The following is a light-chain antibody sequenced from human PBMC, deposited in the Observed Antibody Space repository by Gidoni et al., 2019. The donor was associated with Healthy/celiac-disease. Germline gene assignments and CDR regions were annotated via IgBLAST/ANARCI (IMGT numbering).Light chain of an antibody. Sequence: EIVLTQSPATLSLSPGERATLSCRASQSVSSYLAWYQQKPGQAPRLLIYDASNSATGIPARFSGSGSGTDFTLTISSLEPEDFAVYYCQQRSNWPWTFGPGTKVDIK. CDR3: QQRSNWPWT. CDR1: QSVSSY. J-gene: IGKJ3*01. CDR2: DAS. V-gene: IGKV3-11*01.